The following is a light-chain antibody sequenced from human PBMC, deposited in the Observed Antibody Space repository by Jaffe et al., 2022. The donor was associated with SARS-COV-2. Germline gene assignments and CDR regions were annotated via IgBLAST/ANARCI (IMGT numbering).Light chain of an antibody. Sequence: QSALTQPRSVSGSPGQSVTISCTGTSSDVGGYNYVSWYQHHPGKAPKLMIYDVSKRPSGVPDRFSGSKSGNTASLTISGLQADDEADYYCCSYAGSHVWVFGGGTKLTVL. V-gene: IGLV2-11*01. CDR1: SSDVGGYNY. CDR2: DVS. J-gene: IGLJ3*02. CDR3: CSYAGSHVWV.